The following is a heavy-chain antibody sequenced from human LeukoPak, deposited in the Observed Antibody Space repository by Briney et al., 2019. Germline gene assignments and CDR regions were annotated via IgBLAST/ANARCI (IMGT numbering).Heavy chain of an antibody. CDR2: IYYSGST. Sequence: SETLSLTCAVSGGSISNNYWSWFRQPPGKGLEWIGYIYYSGSTNYNPSLKSRVTISVDTSKSQFSLKLSSVTAADTAVYYCASHKGFWGQGTLVTVSS. CDR1: GGSISNNY. CDR3: ASHKGF. J-gene: IGHJ4*02. V-gene: IGHV4-59*01.